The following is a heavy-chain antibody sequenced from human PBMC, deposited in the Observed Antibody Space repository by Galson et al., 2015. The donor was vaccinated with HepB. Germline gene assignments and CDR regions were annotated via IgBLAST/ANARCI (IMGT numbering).Heavy chain of an antibody. V-gene: IGHV2-70*11. Sequence: PALVKPTQTLTLTCTFSGFSLRTSGMCVSWIRQPPGKALEWLARIDWDDDKYYSTSLKTRLTISKDTSKNQVVLTMTNMDPVDTATYYCARIPNSSGWYYFDYWGQGTLVTVSS. CDR2: IDWDDDK. D-gene: IGHD6-19*01. J-gene: IGHJ4*02. CDR3: ARIPNSSGWYYFDY. CDR1: GFSLRTSGMC.